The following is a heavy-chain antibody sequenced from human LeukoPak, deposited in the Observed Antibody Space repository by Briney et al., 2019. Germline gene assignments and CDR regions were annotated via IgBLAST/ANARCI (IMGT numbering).Heavy chain of an antibody. D-gene: IGHD3/OR15-3a*01. CDR1: GFTFSEHY. V-gene: IGHV3-11*06. J-gene: IGHJ6*02. Sequence: GGFLRLSYVAPGFTFSEHYMSWIRPAPGKGLEWISYITSSSTYTNYADSVKGRFTISRDNVKNSLYLQMNSLRAEDTAVYYCARDLDHNMDVWGQGTTVTVSS. CDR2: ITSSSTYT. CDR3: ARDLDHNMDV.